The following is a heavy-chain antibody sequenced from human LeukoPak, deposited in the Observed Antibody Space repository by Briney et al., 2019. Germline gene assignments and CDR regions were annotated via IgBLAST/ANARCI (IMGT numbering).Heavy chain of an antibody. CDR2: ISYGGSNK. J-gene: IGHJ4*02. V-gene: IGHV3-30*18. CDR3: ANGSYLDY. CDR1: GFTFSSYG. D-gene: IGHD1-26*01. Sequence: GGPLRLSCAASGFTFSSYGMHWVRQAPGKGLEWVAVISYGGSNKYYADSVKGRFTISRDNSKNTLYLQMNSLRAEDTAVYYCANGSYLDYWGQGTLVTVSS.